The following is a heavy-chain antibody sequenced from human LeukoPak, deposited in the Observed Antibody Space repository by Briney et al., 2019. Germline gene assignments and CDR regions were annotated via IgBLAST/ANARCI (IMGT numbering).Heavy chain of an antibody. Sequence: SETLSLTCTVSGGSISSYYWSWIRQPPGKGLEWIGYIYYSGSTNYNPSLKSRVTISVDTSKNQFSLKLSSVTAADTAVYYCARGLNRNDYGDYGYWGQGTLVTVSS. V-gene: IGHV4-59*08. CDR3: ARGLNRNDYGDYGY. CDR2: IYYSGST. J-gene: IGHJ4*02. CDR1: GGSISSYY. D-gene: IGHD4-17*01.